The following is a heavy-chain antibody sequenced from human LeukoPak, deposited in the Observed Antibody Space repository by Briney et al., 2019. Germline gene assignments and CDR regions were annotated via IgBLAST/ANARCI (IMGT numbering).Heavy chain of an antibody. CDR3: ARDLGAAFMVRGVPFDY. CDR2: ISAYNGNT. D-gene: IGHD3-10*01. CDR1: GYTFTSYG. V-gene: IGHV1-18*01. Sequence: ASVKVSCKASGYTFTSYGISWVRQAPGQGLEWMGWISAYNGNTNYAQKLQGRVTMTTDTSTNTAYMELRSLRSDDTAVYYCARDLGAAFMVRGVPFDYWGQGTLVTVSS. J-gene: IGHJ4*02.